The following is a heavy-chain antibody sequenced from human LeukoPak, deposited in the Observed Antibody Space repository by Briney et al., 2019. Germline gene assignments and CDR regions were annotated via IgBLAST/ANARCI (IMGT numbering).Heavy chain of an antibody. CDR3: ARDEGIVVVPAALFDY. CDR2: ISYDGSNK. Sequence: GRSLRLSCAASGFTFSSYAMHWVRQAPGKGLEWVAVISYDGSNKYYADSVKGRFTISRDNSKNTLYLQMNSLRAEDTAVYYCARDEGIVVVPAALFDYWGQGTLVTVSS. V-gene: IGHV3-30*01. D-gene: IGHD2-2*01. J-gene: IGHJ4*02. CDR1: GFTFSSYA.